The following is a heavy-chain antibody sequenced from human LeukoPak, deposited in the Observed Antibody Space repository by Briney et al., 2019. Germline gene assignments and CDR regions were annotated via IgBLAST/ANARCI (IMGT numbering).Heavy chain of an antibody. D-gene: IGHD1-26*01. CDR2: IKQDGSEK. CDR3: ASGSYPDYFDY. CDR1: GFTFSSYW. V-gene: IGHV3-7*01. Sequence: GGSLRLSCAASGFTFSSYWMSWVRQAPGKGLERVANIKQDGSEKYYVDSVKGRFTISRDNAKNSLYLQMNSLRAEDTAVYYCASGSYPDYFDYWGQGTLVTVSS. J-gene: IGHJ4*02.